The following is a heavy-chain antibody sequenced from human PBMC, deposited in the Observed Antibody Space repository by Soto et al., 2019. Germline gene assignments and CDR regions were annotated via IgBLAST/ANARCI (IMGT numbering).Heavy chain of an antibody. Sequence: SETLSLTCTVSGDSIISSDFYWGWVRQPPGKGLEWIGSIFYLGSSYYNPSLKSRVTMSVDTSKNQFSLRLRSVTTADTALYFCARHSLALRKNNWFDPWGQGIMVTVSS. V-gene: IGHV4-39*01. J-gene: IGHJ5*02. CDR3: ARHSLALRKNNWFDP. D-gene: IGHD3-3*02. CDR1: GDSIISSDFY. CDR2: IFYLGSS.